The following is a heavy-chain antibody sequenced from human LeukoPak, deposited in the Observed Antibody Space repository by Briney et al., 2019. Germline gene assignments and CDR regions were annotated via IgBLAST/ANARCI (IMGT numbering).Heavy chain of an antibody. CDR3: AKNGEVLSWFDP. D-gene: IGHD3-10*01. CDR2: ICWDGGST. Sequence: GGSLRLSCAASGFTFNDYTMHWVRQAPGKGLEWVSLICWDGGSTYYADSVKGRFTTSRDNSKSTLYLQMNSLRAEDTAVYSCAKNGEVLSWFDPWGQGTLVTVSS. V-gene: IGHV3-23*03. J-gene: IGHJ5*02. CDR1: GFTFNDYT.